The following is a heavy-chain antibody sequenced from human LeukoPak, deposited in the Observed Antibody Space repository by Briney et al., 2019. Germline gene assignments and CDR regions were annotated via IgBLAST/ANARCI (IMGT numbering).Heavy chain of an antibody. V-gene: IGHV1-2*02. Sequence: ASVKVSCKASGYTFTAYYINWVRQAPGQGLEWVGWINPNSGGTNYAQNFQGRVTMTSDTSISTAYLELSRLTSDDTAVYYCAKDSLRDSGAYGTCDYWGQGTLVTVSS. CDR3: AKDSLRDSGAYGTCDY. J-gene: IGHJ4*02. CDR1: GYTFTAYY. D-gene: IGHD4-17*01. CDR2: INPNSGGT.